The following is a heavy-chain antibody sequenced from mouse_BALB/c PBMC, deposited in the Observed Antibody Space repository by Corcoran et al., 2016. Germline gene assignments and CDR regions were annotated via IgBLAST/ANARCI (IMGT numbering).Heavy chain of an antibody. Sequence: LVKTGASVKISCKASGYSFPGYYMHWVKQSHGKSLEWIGYISCYNGATSYNQKFKGKATFTVDTSSSTDYMQFNSLTSEDSAVYYCARQGNPYWYFDVWGAGTTVTVSS. CDR2: ISCYNGAT. D-gene: IGHD2-1*01. CDR1: GYSFPGYY. CDR3: ARQGNPYWYFDV. V-gene: IGHV1S34*01. J-gene: IGHJ1*01.